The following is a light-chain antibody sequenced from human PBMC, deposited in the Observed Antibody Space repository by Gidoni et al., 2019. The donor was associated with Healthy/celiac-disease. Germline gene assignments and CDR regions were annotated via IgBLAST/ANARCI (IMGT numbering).Light chain of an antibody. J-gene: IGLJ2*01. CDR3: AAWDDSLNGVV. CDR2: SNN. Sequence: SVLTQPPSASGTPGQRFTISCSGSSSNIGSNPVNWYQQLPGTAPKLLIYSNNQRPSGVPDRFSGSKSGTSASLAISGLQSEDEADYYCAAWDDSLNGVVFGGGTKLTVL. V-gene: IGLV1-44*01. CDR1: SSNIGSNP.